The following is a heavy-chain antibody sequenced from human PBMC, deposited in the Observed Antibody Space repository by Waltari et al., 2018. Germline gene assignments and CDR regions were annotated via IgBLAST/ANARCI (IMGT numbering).Heavy chain of an antibody. CDR2: ISSSGSTI. J-gene: IGHJ4*02. CDR3: ARDRGVWGSYRLEAYFDY. D-gene: IGHD3-16*02. V-gene: IGHV3-48*03. Sequence: EVQLVESGGGLVQPGGSLRLHCAASGFTFSSYEMNWVRKAPGKGLEWVSYISSSGSTIYYADSVKGRFTISRDNAKNSLYLQMNSLRAEDTAVYYCARDRGVWGSYRLEAYFDYWGQGTLVTVSS. CDR1: GFTFSSYE.